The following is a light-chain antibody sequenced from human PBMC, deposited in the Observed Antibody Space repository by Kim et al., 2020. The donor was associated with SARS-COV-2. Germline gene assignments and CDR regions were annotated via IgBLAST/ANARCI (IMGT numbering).Light chain of an antibody. J-gene: IGLJ3*02. CDR1: AFGTRR. Sequence: APGKTANITCGGDAFGTRRLHWYQQRSGQAPVLLIYYDTIRPSGISERFSGSHSGNTATLTISRVEAGDEADYFCQVLEKSSDHRVFGGGTQLTVL. V-gene: IGLV3-21*01. CDR2: YDT. CDR3: QVLEKSSDHRV.